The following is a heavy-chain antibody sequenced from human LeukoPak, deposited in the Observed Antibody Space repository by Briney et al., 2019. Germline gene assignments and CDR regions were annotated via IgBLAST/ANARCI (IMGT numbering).Heavy chain of an antibody. CDR2: ISGSGGST. J-gene: IGHJ4*02. D-gene: IGHD6-19*01. CDR1: GFTFSSYA. Sequence: GGSLRLSCAASGFTFSSYAMSWVRQAPGKGLERVSAISGSGGSTYYADSVKGRFTISRDNSKNTLYLQMNSLRAEDTAVYYCAKDPTHFMVQYSSGSVGDYWGQGTLVTVSS. V-gene: IGHV3-23*01. CDR3: AKDPTHFMVQYSSGSVGDY.